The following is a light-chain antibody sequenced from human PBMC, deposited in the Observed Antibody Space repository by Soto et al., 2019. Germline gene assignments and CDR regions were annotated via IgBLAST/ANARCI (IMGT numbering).Light chain of an antibody. CDR3: QQSYSTPHT. Sequence: DIQMTQSPSSLSASVGDRVTITCRASQSISSYFNWYQQKQGKAPKLLIYAASSLQSGVPSRFSGSGSGTDFTLTISSLQPEDFATYYCQQSYSTPHTFGGGTKVEIK. J-gene: IGKJ4*01. V-gene: IGKV1-39*01. CDR1: QSISSY. CDR2: AAS.